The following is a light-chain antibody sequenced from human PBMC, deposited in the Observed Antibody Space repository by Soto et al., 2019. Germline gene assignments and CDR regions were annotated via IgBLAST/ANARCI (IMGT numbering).Light chain of an antibody. CDR2: EVT. V-gene: IGLV2-14*01. J-gene: IGLJ2*01. Sequence: QSVLTQPASVSGSPGQSITISCTGTSSDVGGYNYVSWYQQHPGKAPKLMISEVTKRPSGVSNRFSGSKSDNTASLTISGLQAEDEADYYCSSYTTTYTVVFGGGTKVTVL. CDR3: SSYTTTYTVV. CDR1: SSDVGGYNY.